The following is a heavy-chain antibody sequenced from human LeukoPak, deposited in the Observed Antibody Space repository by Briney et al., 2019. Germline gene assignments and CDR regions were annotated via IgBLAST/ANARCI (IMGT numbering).Heavy chain of an antibody. CDR2: IYDSGST. J-gene: IGHJ6*02. D-gene: IGHD3-3*01. CDR3: AKIPQRITIFGVVIGPYGMDV. CDR1: GGSIRSSYYY. V-gene: IGHV4-39*01. Sequence: PSETLSLTCTVSGGSIRSSYYYWGWIRRPPGKGLEWIGSIYDSGSTYYNPSLRSRVTISVDTSKNQFSPKLNSVTAADTAVYYCAKIPQRITIFGVVIGPYGMDVWGQGTTVTVSS.